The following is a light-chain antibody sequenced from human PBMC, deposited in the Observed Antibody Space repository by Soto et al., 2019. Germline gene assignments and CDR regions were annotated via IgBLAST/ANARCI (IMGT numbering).Light chain of an antibody. CDR3: QQYGNSLFT. J-gene: IGKJ3*01. V-gene: IGKV3-20*01. CDR1: QSVSNNY. CDR2: GAS. Sequence: DIVLTQSPGTLSLSPGERATLSCRASQSVSNNYVAWYQQKPGQAPRLLMYGASTRATGIPGRFSGSGSGTDFTLTISRLEPEDFAVYYCQQYGNSLFTFGPGTKVDIK.